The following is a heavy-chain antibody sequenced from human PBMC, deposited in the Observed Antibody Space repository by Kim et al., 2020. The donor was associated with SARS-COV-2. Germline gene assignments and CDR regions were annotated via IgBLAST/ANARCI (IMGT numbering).Heavy chain of an antibody. D-gene: IGHD4-17*01. CDR3: ARELGDYHKDY. Sequence: TNSNPSLKSRVTISVDTSKNQFSLKLSSVTAADTAVYYCARELGDYHKDYWGQGTLVTVSS. J-gene: IGHJ4*02. CDR2: T. V-gene: IGHV4-34*01.